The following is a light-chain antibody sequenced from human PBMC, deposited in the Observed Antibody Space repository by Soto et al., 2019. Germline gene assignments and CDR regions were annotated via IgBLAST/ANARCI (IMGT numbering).Light chain of an antibody. CDR1: SSDVGSYTL. Sequence: QSVLTQPASVSGSPGQSITISCTGSSSDVGSYTLVSWYQQHPGKVPKLMIYEVSKRPSGVSVRFSGSRSGNTASLTMSGLQAEDEADYFCWSYAGSFTYVFGTGTKLTVL. J-gene: IGLJ1*01. CDR2: EVS. V-gene: IGLV2-23*02. CDR3: WSYAGSFTYV.